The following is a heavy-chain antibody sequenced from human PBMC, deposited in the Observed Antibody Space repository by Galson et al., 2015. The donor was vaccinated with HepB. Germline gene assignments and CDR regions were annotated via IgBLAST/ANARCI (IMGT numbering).Heavy chain of an antibody. CDR2: ISSAGNNQ. J-gene: IGHJ4*02. V-gene: IGHV3-30-3*01. CDR3: ARDGMGRGSGSYSAFDY. CDR1: GFTFNTYT. D-gene: IGHD1-26*01. Sequence: SLRLSCAASGFTFNTYTMQWVRQAPGKGLEWVAAISSAGNNQFHADSVKGRFTFSRDNSDNMLYLQMSSLRVEDTAVYYCARDGMGRGSGSYSAFDYWGLGTLVTVSS.